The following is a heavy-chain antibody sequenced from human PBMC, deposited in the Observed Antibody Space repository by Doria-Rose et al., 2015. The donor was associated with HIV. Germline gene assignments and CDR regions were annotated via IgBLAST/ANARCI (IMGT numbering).Heavy chain of an antibody. D-gene: IGHD6-13*01. V-gene: IGHV2-26*01. Sequence: TLKESGPVLVKPTETLMLTCTVSGVSLSSPGMGVSWIRQPPGKALEWLAYIFSDDERSYNTSLKSRLTISRGTSKSQVVLTMTDMDPVDTATYYCARIKSSRWYHKYYFDFWGQGTLVIVSA. CDR3: ARIKSSRWYHKYYFDF. CDR1: GVSLSSPGMG. CDR2: IFSDDER. J-gene: IGHJ4*02.